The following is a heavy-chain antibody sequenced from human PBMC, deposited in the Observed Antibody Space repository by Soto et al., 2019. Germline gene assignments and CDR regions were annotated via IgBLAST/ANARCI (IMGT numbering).Heavy chain of an antibody. Sequence: PGGSLRLSCAASGFIFTNYAMNWVRQAPGKGLEWVSVIGGRGNSAYYADSVQGRFTISRDNSKNTLSLQMSSLTADDTAIYYCVREGRGSFDFWGQGTMLTVSS. D-gene: IGHD5-12*01. CDR3: VREGRGSFDF. CDR1: GFIFTNYA. V-gene: IGHV3-23*01. J-gene: IGHJ3*01. CDR2: IGGRGNSA.